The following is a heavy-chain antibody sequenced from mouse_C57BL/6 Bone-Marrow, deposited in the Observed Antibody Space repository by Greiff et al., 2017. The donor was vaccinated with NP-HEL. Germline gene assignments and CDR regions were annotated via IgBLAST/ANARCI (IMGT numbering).Heavy chain of an antibody. V-gene: IGHV1-81*01. CDR2: IYPRSGNN. D-gene: IGHD1-1*01. CDR1: GYTFTSYG. J-gene: IGHJ1*03. CDR3: ARITTVVARYFDV. Sequence: VQRVESGAELARPGASVKLSCKASGYTFTSYGISWVKQRTGKGLEWIGEIYPRSGNNYYNEKFKGKATLTADKSSSTAYMELRSLTSEDSAVYFCARITTVVARYFDVWGTGTTVTVSS.